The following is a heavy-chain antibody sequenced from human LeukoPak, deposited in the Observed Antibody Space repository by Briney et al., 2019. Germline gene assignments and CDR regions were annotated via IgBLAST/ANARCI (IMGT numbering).Heavy chain of an antibody. CDR2: IKQDGSEK. J-gene: IGHJ4*02. Sequence: GGSLRLSCTASGFTFSSYWMSWVRQAPGKGLEWVANIKQDGSEKYYVDSVKGRFTISRGNAKNSLYLQMNSLRAEDTALYYCARDTAGNDYWGQGTLVTVSS. D-gene: IGHD6-19*01. V-gene: IGHV3-7*01. CDR3: ARDTAGNDY. CDR1: GFTFSSYW.